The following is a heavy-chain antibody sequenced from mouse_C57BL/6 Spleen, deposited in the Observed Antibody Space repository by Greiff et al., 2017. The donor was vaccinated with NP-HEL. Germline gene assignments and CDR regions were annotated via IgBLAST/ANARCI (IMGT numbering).Heavy chain of an antibody. Sequence: VQLQQPGAELVKPGASVKMSCKASGYTFTSYWITWVKQRPGQGLEWIGDIYPGSGSTNFNEKFKSKATLTVDTSSSTAYMQLSSLTSEDSAVYYCARRGYDYDVLYAMDYWGQGTSVTVSS. J-gene: IGHJ4*01. CDR3: ARRGYDYDVLYAMDY. D-gene: IGHD2-4*01. CDR1: GYTFTSYW. CDR2: IYPGSGST. V-gene: IGHV1-55*01.